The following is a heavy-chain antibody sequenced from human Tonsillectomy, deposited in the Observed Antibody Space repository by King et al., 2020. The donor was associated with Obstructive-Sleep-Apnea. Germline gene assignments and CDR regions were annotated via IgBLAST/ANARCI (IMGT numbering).Heavy chain of an antibody. CDR3: ARGGGYYGSGSYPDAFDI. CDR2: MYHSGST. D-gene: IGHD3-10*01. V-gene: IGHV4-30-2*01. CDR1: GGSISSGGYS. J-gene: IGHJ3*02. Sequence: LQLQESGSGLVKPSQTLSLTCAVSGGSISSGGYSWSWIRQPPGKGLEWIGYMYHSGSTYYNPSLKSRVTISVDRSKNQFSLKLSSVTAADTGVYSGARGGGYYGSGSYPDAFDIWGQGTMVIVSS.